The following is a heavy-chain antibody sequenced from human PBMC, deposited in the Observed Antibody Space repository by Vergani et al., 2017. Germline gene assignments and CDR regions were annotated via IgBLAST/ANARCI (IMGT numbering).Heavy chain of an antibody. CDR1: GYTFTSYD. J-gene: IGHJ6*03. V-gene: IGHV1-8*03. CDR2: MNPNSGNT. CDR3: ARGPIIAAAGNYYYYYMDV. D-gene: IGHD6-13*01. Sequence: QVQLVQSGAEVKKPGASVKVSCKASGYTFTSYDINWVRQATGQGLEWMGWMNPNSGNTGYAQKFQGRVTITRNTSISTAYMELSSLRSEDTAVYYCARGPIIAAAGNYYYYYMDVWGKGTTVTVS.